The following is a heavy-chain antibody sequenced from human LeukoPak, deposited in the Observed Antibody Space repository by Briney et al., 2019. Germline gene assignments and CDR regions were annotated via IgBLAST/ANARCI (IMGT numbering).Heavy chain of an antibody. CDR3: AVGDVFASNGYYSVWFDP. CDR2: INPNSGHT. D-gene: IGHD3-22*01. CDR1: GHILTRSD. Sequence: ASVKVSCKTSGHILTRSDINWVRQASGQGPEWMGWINPNSGHTDFAQKFRGRVTMTRNASINTVYMELSSLTSEDTAIYFCAVGDVFASNGYYSVWFDPWGQGTLVTVSS. V-gene: IGHV1-8*01. J-gene: IGHJ5*02.